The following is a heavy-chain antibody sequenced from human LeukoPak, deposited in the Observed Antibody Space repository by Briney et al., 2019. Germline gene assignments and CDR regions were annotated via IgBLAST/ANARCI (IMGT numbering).Heavy chain of an antibody. D-gene: IGHD3-22*01. Sequence: SETLSLTCAVSGGSISSSNWWSWVRQPPGKGLEWIGSIYHSGSTYYNPSLKSRVTISVDTSKNQFSLKLSSVTAADTAVYYCASTLYDSSPSRGYWGQGTLVTVSS. J-gene: IGHJ4*02. CDR1: GGSISSSNW. CDR2: IYHSGST. CDR3: ASTLYDSSPSRGY. V-gene: IGHV4-4*02.